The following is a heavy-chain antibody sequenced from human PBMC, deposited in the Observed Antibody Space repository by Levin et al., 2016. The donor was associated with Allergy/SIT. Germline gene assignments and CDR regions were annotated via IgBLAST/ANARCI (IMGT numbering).Heavy chain of an antibody. CDR1: GFTFSSYA. V-gene: IGHV3-23*01. D-gene: IGHD6-19*01. Sequence: GESLKISCAASGFTFSSYAMSWVRQAPGKGLEWVSAISGSGGSTYYADSVKGRFTISRDNSKNTLYLQMNSLRAEDTAVYYCAKEPAVAALYYFDYWGQGTLVTVSS. CDR2: ISGSGGST. J-gene: IGHJ4*02. CDR3: AKEPAVAALYYFDY.